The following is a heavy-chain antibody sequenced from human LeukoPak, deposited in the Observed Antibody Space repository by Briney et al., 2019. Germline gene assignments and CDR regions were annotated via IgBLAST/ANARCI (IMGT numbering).Heavy chain of an antibody. D-gene: IGHD2-2*01. J-gene: IGHJ4*02. CDR2: ISWNSGSI. CDR1: GFTFYYYP. V-gene: IGHV3-9*01. Sequence: PGRSLRLSCAAWGFTFYYYPMHGGPQAPAEGLECVSGISWNSGSIGYADSVKGRFTISRDNAKNSLYLQMNSLRAEDTALYYCAKGYCSSTSCHLDYWGQGTLVTVSS. CDR3: AKGYCSSTSCHLDY.